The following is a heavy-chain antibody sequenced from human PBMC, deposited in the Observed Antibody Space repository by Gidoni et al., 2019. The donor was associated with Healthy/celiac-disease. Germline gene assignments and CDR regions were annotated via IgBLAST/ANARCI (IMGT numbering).Heavy chain of an antibody. CDR3: ARDRGVYGGNGSCGMDV. V-gene: IGHV1-69*01. CDR2: TIPIFGTA. Sequence: QVQLVQSGAEVKKPGSSVKVSCKASGGTFSSYAISWVRQAPGQGLEWMGGTIPIFGTANYAQKFQGRVTITADESTSTAYMELSSLRSEDTAVYYCARDRGVYGGNGSCGMDVWGQGTTVTVSS. CDR1: GGTFSSYA. D-gene: IGHD4-17*01. J-gene: IGHJ6*02.